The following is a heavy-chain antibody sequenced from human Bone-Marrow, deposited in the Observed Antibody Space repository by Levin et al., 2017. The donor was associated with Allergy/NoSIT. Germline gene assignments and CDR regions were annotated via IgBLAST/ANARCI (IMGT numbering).Heavy chain of an antibody. Sequence: GGSLRLSCAASGFTVSSNYMSWVRQAPGKGLEWVSVIYSGGSTYYADSVKGRFTISRDNSKNTLYLQMNSLRAEDTAVYYCASLGSRGVSPPIVNYGMDVWGQGTTVTVSS. J-gene: IGHJ6*02. CDR1: GFTVSSNY. CDR2: IYSGGST. D-gene: IGHD3-10*01. CDR3: ASLGSRGVSPPIVNYGMDV. V-gene: IGHV3-53*01.